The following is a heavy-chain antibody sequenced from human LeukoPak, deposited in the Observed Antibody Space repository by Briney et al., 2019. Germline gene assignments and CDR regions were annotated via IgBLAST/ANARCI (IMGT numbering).Heavy chain of an antibody. D-gene: IGHD3-22*01. CDR3: AGRPHGSSGYYYPLDY. Sequence: ASVKVSCKASGYTFTSYAMHWVRQAPGQRLEWMGWINAGNGNTKYSQEFQGRVTITRDTSASTAYMELSSLRSEDTAVYYCAGRPHGSSGYYYPLDYWGQGTLVTVSS. V-gene: IGHV1-3*01. CDR1: GYTFTSYA. J-gene: IGHJ4*02. CDR2: INAGNGNT.